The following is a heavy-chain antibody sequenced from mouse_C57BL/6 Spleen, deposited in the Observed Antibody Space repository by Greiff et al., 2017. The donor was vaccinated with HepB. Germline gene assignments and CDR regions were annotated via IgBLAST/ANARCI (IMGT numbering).Heavy chain of an antibody. J-gene: IGHJ1*03. CDR2: IDPNSGGT. D-gene: IGHD1-1*01. CDR3: ARSKGGSSFYWYFDV. V-gene: IGHV1-72*01. Sequence: QVQLQQPGAELVKPGASVKLSCKASGYTFTSYWMHWVKQRPGRGLEWIGRIDPNSGGTKYNEKFKSKATLTVDKPSSTAYMQLSSLTSEDSAVYYCARSKGGSSFYWYFDVWGTGTTVTVSS. CDR1: GYTFTSYW.